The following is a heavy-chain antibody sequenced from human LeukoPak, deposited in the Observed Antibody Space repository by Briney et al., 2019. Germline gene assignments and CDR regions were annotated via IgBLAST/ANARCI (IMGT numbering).Heavy chain of an antibody. CDR3: AVGLSMGWLEFIDN. Sequence: SETLSLTPALSGGCLSVYYWSWISQTPGKRLEWLGEINYIGSTNYNPSLQTRVTISVDTSRNQFSLKLSSVTAADTAVYYCAVGLSMGWLEFIDNWGERTLVPVSS. D-gene: IGHD5-24*01. CDR1: GGCLSVYY. V-gene: IGHV4-34*01. CDR2: INYIGST. J-gene: IGHJ4*02.